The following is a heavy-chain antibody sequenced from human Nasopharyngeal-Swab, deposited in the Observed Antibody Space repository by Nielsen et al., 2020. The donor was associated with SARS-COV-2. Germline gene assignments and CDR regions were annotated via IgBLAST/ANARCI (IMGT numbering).Heavy chain of an antibody. CDR3: ARLSGWYLSLAFDY. CDR2: ISSSSSTI. CDR1: GFTFSGYS. J-gene: IGHJ4*02. Sequence: GGSLRLSCAASGFTFSGYSMNWVRQAPGKGLEWVSYISSSSSTIYYADSVKGRFTISRDNAKNSLYLQMNSLRDEDTAVYYCARLSGWYLSLAFDYWGQGTLVTVSS. V-gene: IGHV3-48*02. D-gene: IGHD6-19*01.